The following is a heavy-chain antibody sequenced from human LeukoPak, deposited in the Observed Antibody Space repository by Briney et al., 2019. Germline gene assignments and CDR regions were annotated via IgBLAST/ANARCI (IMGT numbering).Heavy chain of an antibody. CDR1: GYTFTGYY. D-gene: IGHD2-15*01. Sequence: ASVKVSCKASGYTFTGYYMHWVRQAPGQGLEWMGRINPNSGGTNYAQKFQGRVTMTRDTSISTAYMELSRLRSDDTAVYYCAREDMVVVRHAFDIWGQGTMVTVSS. J-gene: IGHJ3*02. V-gene: IGHV1-2*06. CDR3: AREDMVVVRHAFDI. CDR2: INPNSGGT.